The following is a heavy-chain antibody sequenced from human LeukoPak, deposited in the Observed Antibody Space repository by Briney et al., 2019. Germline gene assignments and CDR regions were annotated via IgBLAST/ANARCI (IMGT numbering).Heavy chain of an antibody. CDR1: GGSISSSSYY. CDR2: IYYSGST. CDR3: ARPTHYYYYYMDV. J-gene: IGHJ6*03. Sequence: PSETLSLTXTVSGGSISSSSYYWGWIRQPPGKGLEWIGSIYYSGSTYYNPSLKSRVTISVDTSKNQFSLKLSSVTAADTAVYYCARPTHYYYYYMDVWGKGTTVTVSS. V-gene: IGHV4-39*01.